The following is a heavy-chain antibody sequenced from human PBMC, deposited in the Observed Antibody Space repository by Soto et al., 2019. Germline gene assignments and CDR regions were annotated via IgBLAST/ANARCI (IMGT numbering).Heavy chain of an antibody. V-gene: IGHV3-33*01. CDR2: IWYDGSNK. Sequence: SLRLSCAASGFTFSSYGMHWVRQAPGKGLEWVAVIWYDGSNKYYADSVKGRFTISRDNSKNTLYLQMNSLRAEDTAVYYCAREPIAVAGTVGAFDIWGQGTMVTVSS. CDR3: AREPIAVAGTVGAFDI. D-gene: IGHD6-19*01. CDR1: GFTFSSYG. J-gene: IGHJ3*02.